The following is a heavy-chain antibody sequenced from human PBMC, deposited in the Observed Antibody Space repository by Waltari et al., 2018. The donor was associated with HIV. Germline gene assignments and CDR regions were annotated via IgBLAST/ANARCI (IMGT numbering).Heavy chain of an antibody. CDR3: ARDSFGFDF. Sequence: QVQLEQSGPGLVKPSQTPSVSCGLSGDSLSSNTAAWNWIRMSPSRGLEWLGRTYRRSEWHHDYAVPLQGRLSIDADTSHNRFTLHLNSVTPEDTAIYFCARDSFGFDFWGQGTLVTVS. CDR2: TYRRSEWHH. CDR1: GDSLSSNTAA. D-gene: IGHD3-9*01. J-gene: IGHJ4*02. V-gene: IGHV6-1*02.